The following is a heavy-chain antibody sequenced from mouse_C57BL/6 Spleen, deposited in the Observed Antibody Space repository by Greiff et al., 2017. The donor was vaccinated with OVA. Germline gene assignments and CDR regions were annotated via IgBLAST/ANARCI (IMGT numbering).Heavy chain of an antibody. J-gene: IGHJ4*01. V-gene: IGHV3-6*01. CDR3: ARGAGTYAMDY. CDR1: GYSITSGYY. Sequence: EVKLQESGPGHVKPSQSLSLTCSVTGYSITSGYYWNWIRQFPGNQLEWMGYISYDGSNNYNPSLKNRISITRDTSKNQFFLKLNSVTTEDTATDYYARGAGTYAMDYWGQGTSVTVSS. D-gene: IGHD4-1*01. CDR2: ISYDGSN.